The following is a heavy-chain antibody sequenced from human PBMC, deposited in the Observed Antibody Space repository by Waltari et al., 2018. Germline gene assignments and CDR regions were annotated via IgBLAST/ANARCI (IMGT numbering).Heavy chain of an antibody. J-gene: IGHJ4*02. D-gene: IGHD1-26*01. Sequence: EVQLLESGGGLVQPGGSLRLSCVASGFTFSSYDMSWVRQGAGEGLEWGSSCSGSGDTTDYADSVKGRFTISRDNSKNTFYLQMNSLRVDDTAVYYCAKDRDGSSLTLYYFDHWSQGALVTVSS. CDR1: GFTFSSYD. V-gene: IGHV3-23*01. CDR3: AKDRDGSSLTLYYFDH. CDR2: CSGSGDTT.